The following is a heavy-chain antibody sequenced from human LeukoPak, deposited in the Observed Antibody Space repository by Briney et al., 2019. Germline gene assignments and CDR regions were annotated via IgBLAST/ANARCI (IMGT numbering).Heavy chain of an antibody. J-gene: IGHJ3*02. D-gene: IGHD1-26*01. Sequence: SETLSLTCAVSGGSIRTSNWWGWVRQPPGKGLEWIGEIHQSGSTNYNPSLKSRITISVDRSKNQFSLKVYYVTAADTAVYYCARRYRRPSPVSGRDPFDIWGQGTMVTVSS. CDR3: ARRYRRPSPVSGRDPFDI. CDR2: IHQSGST. V-gene: IGHV4-4*02. CDR1: GGSIRTSNW.